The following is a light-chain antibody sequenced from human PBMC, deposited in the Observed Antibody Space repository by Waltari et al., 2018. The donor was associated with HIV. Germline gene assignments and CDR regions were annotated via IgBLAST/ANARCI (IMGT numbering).Light chain of an antibody. CDR2: EVH. CDR3: SSYGGNSNVI. V-gene: IGLV2-8*01. J-gene: IGLJ2*01. Sequence: QSALTQPPSASGSPGQSVPISCTGPSSAIGDYDYVSWYQHQPGEAPKLLIYEVHNRPSGVPHRFSGSKSGNTASLTVSGLQAEDEADYYCSSYGGNSNVIFGGGTKLTVL. CDR1: SSAIGDYDY.